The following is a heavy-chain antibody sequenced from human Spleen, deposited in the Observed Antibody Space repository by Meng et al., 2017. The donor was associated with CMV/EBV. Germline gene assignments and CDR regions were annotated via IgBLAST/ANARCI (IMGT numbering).Heavy chain of an antibody. CDR2: MTPNGGDT. J-gene: IGHJ4*02. Sequence: ASVKVSCKASGYSFSTFDFNWVRQANGQGLEWVGWMTPNGGDTGLAQRFQGRVTMTGDTLTSTAHMELTSLRSEDTAVYYCGRSLSVATDSGIDSWGQGTLVTVSS. CDR1: GYSFSTFD. D-gene: IGHD2-15*01. CDR3: GRSLSVATDSGIDS. V-gene: IGHV1-8*01.